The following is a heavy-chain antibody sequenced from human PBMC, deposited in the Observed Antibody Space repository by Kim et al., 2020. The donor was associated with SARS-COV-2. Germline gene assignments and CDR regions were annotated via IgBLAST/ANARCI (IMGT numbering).Heavy chain of an antibody. J-gene: IGHJ4*02. Sequence: SRVTISVDTSKNQFSLKLSAVTAADTAVYYCARSHIVVVVAATSPAAFDYWGQGTLVTVSS. CDR3: ARSHIVVVVAATSPAAFDY. D-gene: IGHD2-15*01. V-gene: IGHV4-59*01.